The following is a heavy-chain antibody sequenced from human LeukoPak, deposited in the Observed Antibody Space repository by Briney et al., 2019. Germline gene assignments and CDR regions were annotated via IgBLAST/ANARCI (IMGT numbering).Heavy chain of an antibody. CDR2: IYYSGST. CDR3: ARSIAAAGIAFDY. Sequence: PSETLSLTCTVSGGSISSYYWSWIRQPPGKGLEWIGYIYYSGSTNYNPSLKSRVTISVDTSKNQFSLKLSSVTAADTAVYYCARSIAAAGIAFDYWGQGPLVTVSS. CDR1: GGSISSYY. V-gene: IGHV4-59*01. J-gene: IGHJ4*02. D-gene: IGHD6-13*01.